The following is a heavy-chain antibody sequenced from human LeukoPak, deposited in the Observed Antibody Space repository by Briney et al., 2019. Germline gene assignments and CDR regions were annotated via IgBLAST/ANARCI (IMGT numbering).Heavy chain of an antibody. CDR1: GDSVPSNSAA. V-gene: IGHV6-1*01. CDR2: TYYRSKWYN. J-gene: IGHJ6*03. D-gene: IGHD3-10*01. CDR3: ARRVGRWFGERAYYYHYMDV. Sequence: SQTLSLTCAISGDSVPSNSAAWNWIRQSPSRGLEWLGRTYYRSKWYNDYAVSVKSRITINPDTSKNQFSLKLSSVTAADTAVYYCARRVGRWFGERAYYYHYMDVWGKGTTVTISS.